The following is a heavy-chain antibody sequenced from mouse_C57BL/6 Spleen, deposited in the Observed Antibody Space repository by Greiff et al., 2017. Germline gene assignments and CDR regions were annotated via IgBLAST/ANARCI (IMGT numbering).Heavy chain of an antibody. Sequence: EVQGVESGGDLVKPGGSLQLSCAASGFTFSSYGMSWVRQTPDKRLEWVATISSGGSYTYYPDSVKGRFTISRDNAKNTLYLQMSSLKSEDTAMYYCARKSITTVGASGYFDTRRQGATL. V-gene: IGHV5-6*01. CDR3: ARKSITTVGASGYFDT. J-gene: IGHJ2*01. CDR1: GFTFSSYG. CDR2: ISSGGSYT. D-gene: IGHD1-1*01.